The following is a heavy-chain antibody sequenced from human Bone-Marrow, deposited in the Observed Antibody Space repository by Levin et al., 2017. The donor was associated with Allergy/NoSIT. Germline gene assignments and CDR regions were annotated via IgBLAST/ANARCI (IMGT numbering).Heavy chain of an antibody. J-gene: IGHJ5*02. CDR2: IYYSGST. CDR1: GGSISSYY. V-gene: IGHV4-59*01. Sequence: SQTLSLTCTVSGGSISSYYWSWIRQPPGKGLEWIGYIYYSGSTNYNPSLKSRVTISVDTSKNQFSLKLSSVTAADTAVYYCARRRSYYGSGSYNWFDPWGQGTLVTVSS. CDR3: ARRRSYYGSGSYNWFDP. D-gene: IGHD3-10*01.